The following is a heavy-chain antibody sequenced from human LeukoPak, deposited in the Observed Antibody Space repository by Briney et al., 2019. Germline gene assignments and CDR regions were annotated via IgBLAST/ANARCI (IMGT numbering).Heavy chain of an antibody. CDR3: ARRTYSSSWYAFDI. CDR2: IYYSGST. D-gene: IGHD6-13*01. Sequence: PSETLSLTCTVSGGSISSYYWSWIRQPPGKGLEWIGYIYYSGSTNYNPSLKSRVTISVDTSKNQFSLKLSSVTAADTAVYYCARRTYSSSWYAFDIWGQGTMVTVSS. CDR1: GGSISSYY. V-gene: IGHV4-59*08. J-gene: IGHJ3*02.